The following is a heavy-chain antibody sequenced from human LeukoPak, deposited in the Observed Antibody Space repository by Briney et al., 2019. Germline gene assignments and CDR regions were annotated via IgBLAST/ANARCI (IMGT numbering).Heavy chain of an antibody. CDR1: GGSISSYY. V-gene: IGHV4-4*07. CDR2: IYTSGST. D-gene: IGHD2-2*02. CDR3: ARVLVPAAIPTHWFDP. Sequence: SETLSLTCTVSGGSISSYYWSWIRQPAGKGLEWIGRIYTSGSTNYNPSLKSRVTMSVDTSKNQFSLKLSSVTAADTAVYYCARVLVPAAIPTHWFDPWGQGTLVTVSS. J-gene: IGHJ5*02.